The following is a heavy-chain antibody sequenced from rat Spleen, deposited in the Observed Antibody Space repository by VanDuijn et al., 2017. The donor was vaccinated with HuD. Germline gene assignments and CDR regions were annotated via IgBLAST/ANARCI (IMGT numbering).Heavy chain of an antibody. CDR2: ISYEGSGT. CDR1: GFTFSDYY. CDR3: ATPLPH. J-gene: IGHJ2*01. V-gene: IGHV5-22*01. Sequence: EVHLVESGGGLVQPGRSLKLSCAAPGFTFSDYYLAWVRQAPKKGLEWVASISYEGSGTYYGDSVKGRFTISRDNAENTAYLQMNSLRSEDTATYYCATPLPHWGQGVMVTVSS. D-gene: IGHD1-4*01.